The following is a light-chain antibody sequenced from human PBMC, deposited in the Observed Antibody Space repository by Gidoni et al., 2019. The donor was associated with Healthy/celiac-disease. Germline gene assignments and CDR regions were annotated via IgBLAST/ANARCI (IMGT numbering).Light chain of an antibody. CDR2: DAS. Sequence: EIVLTQSPATLSLSPGERATLSCRASQSVSSYLAWYQQKPGQAPRLLIYDASNRATGIPARFSGSGSGTDFTITISSREPEDFAVYYCQKRSTLFGPGTKVDIK. CDR3: QKRSTL. V-gene: IGKV3-11*01. J-gene: IGKJ3*01. CDR1: QSVSSY.